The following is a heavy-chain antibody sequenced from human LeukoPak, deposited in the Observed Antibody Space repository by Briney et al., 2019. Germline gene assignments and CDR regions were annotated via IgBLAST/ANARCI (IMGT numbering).Heavy chain of an antibody. CDR3: ARERRGSGGYWFDP. V-gene: IGHV1-3*01. Sequence: ASVKVSCKASGYTFTSYAMHWVRQAPGQRLEWRGWINVGNGNTKYSQKFQGRVTITRDTSASTAYMELSSLRSEDTAVYFCARERRGSGGYWFDPWGQGTLVTVSS. J-gene: IGHJ5*02. CDR1: GYTFTSYA. CDR2: INVGNGNT. D-gene: IGHD1-26*01.